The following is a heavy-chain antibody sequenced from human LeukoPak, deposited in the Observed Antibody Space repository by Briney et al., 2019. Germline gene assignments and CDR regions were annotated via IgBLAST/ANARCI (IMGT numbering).Heavy chain of an antibody. J-gene: IGHJ4*02. D-gene: IGHD5-18*01. CDR1: GFTFSSYG. Sequence: PGRSLRLSCAASGFTFSSYGMHWVRQAPGKGLGWVAVIWYDGSDKYYADSMKGRFTISRDNSKNTLYLQMNSLRAEDTAVYYCAKDRGYSYGFFDYWGQGTLVTVSS. CDR2: IWYDGSDK. CDR3: AKDRGYSYGFFDY. V-gene: IGHV3-33*06.